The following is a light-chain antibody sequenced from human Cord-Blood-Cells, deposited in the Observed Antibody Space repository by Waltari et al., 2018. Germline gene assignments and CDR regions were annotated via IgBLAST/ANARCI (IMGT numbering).Light chain of an antibody. J-gene: IGLJ3*02. Sequence: NFMLTQPHPVSESPDQTVTTLCPRTSCSIASKYVHRYQQRPGSAPTTVIYEDNQRPSGVPDRFSGSIDSSSNSASLTISGLKTEDEADYYCQSYDSSNRVFGGGTKLTVL. CDR3: QSYDSSNRV. CDR2: EDN. V-gene: IGLV6-57*03. CDR1: SCSIASKY.